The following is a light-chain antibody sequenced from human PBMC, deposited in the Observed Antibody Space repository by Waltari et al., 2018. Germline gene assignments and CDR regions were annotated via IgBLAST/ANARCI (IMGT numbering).Light chain of an antibody. V-gene: IGKV1-39*01. CDR1: QSIIKY. CDR3: QQSDSSPIT. CDR2: AVS. J-gene: IGKJ5*01. Sequence: DIQMTQSPSSLSASVGDRVTITCRASQSIIKYLNWYQQKPGKAPKLLIYAVSSLHSGVPSRFSGSGSGTDFTLTISSLQPEDFSTYYCQQSDSSPITFGQGTRLEIK.